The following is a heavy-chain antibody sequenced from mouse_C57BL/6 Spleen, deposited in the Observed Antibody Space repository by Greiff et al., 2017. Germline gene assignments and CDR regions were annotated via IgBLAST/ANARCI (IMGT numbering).Heavy chain of an antibody. J-gene: IGHJ2*01. CDR2: ISYDGSN. CDR3: ARDRDDGNYYFDY. Sequence: EVKLLESGPGLVKPSQSLSLTCSVTGYSITSGYYWNWIRQFPGNKLEWMGYISYDGSNNYNPSLKNRISITRDTSKNQFFLKLNSVTTEDTATYYCARDRDDGNYYFDYWGQGTTLTVSS. D-gene: IGHD2-1*01. CDR1: GYSITSGYY. V-gene: IGHV3-6*01.